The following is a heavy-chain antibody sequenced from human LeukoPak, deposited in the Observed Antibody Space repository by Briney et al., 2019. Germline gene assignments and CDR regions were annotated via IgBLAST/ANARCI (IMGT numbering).Heavy chain of an antibody. V-gene: IGHV4-39*07. CDR3: ARLPAVVITPFYMDV. CDR1: GGSISSSSYY. Sequence: PSETLSLTCTVSGGSISSSSYYWGWIRQPPGKGLEWIGSIYYSGSTYYNPSLKSRVTISVDTSKNQFSLKLSSVTAADTAVYYCARLPAVVITPFYMDVWGKGTTVTVSS. D-gene: IGHD3-22*01. CDR2: IYYSGST. J-gene: IGHJ6*03.